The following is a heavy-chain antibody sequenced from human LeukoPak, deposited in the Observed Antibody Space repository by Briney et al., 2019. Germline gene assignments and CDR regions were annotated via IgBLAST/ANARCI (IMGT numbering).Heavy chain of an antibody. CDR2: IYTSGST. Sequence: TLSLTCTVSGGSISSGSYYWSWIRQPAGKGLEWIGRIYTSGSTNYNPSLKSRVTISVDTSKNQFSLKLSSVTAADTAVYYCARTVYGGNPSYYYYYMDVWGKGTTVTISS. J-gene: IGHJ6*03. CDR3: ARTVYGGNPSYYYYYMDV. V-gene: IGHV4-61*02. CDR1: GGSISSGSYY. D-gene: IGHD4-23*01.